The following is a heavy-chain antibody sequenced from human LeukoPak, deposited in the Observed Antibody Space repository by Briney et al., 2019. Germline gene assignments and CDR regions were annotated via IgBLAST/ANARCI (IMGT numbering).Heavy chain of an antibody. J-gene: IGHJ6*03. CDR3: AGGYCSGGSCYPYYYYYMDV. Sequence: SETLSLTCAVYGGSFSGYYWSWIRQPPGKGLEWIGEINHSGSTNYNPSLKSRVTMSVDTSKNQFSLKLSSVIAADTAVYYCAGGYCSGGSCYPYYYYYMDVWGKGTTVTISS. CDR1: GGSFSGYY. D-gene: IGHD2-15*01. CDR2: INHSGST. V-gene: IGHV4-34*01.